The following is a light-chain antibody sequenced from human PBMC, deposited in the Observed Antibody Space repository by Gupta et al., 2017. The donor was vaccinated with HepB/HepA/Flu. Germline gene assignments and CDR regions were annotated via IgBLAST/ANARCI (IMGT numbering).Light chain of an antibody. CDR2: SAS. V-gene: IGKV1-9*01. J-gene: IGKJ4*01. CDR1: QGISSY. CDR3: LQLNPYPLT. Sequence: SVGDRVTITCRASQGISSYLAWYQQISGKAPRLLIYSASTLQSGVPSRFSGNGSGTEYTLTISSLQPEDFATYFCLQLNPYPLTFGGGTKVEIK.